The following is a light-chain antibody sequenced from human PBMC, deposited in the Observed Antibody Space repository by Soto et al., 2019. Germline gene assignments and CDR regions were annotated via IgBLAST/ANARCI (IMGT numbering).Light chain of an antibody. Sequence: EIVMTQSPATLSVSPGERATLSCRASQSVSSNLAWYQQKPGQAPRLLIYGASTRATGIPARFSGSGSGTEFTLTINSLQSEDFAFYYCQQYNNWPLTFGGGTKVEIK. CDR1: QSVSSN. J-gene: IGKJ4*01. CDR2: GAS. CDR3: QQYNNWPLT. V-gene: IGKV3-15*01.